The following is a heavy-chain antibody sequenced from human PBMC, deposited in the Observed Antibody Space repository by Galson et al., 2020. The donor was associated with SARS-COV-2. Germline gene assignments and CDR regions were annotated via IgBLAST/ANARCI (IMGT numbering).Heavy chain of an antibody. J-gene: IGHJ5*02. CDR3: ASSSSWSPGWFDP. D-gene: IGHD6-13*01. CDR1: GGSISSYY. CDR2: IYYSGST. V-gene: IGHV4-59*01. Sequence: ASETLSLTCNVSGGSISSYYWSWIRQPPGKGLEWIGYIYYSGSTNYNPSLKSRVTISVDTSKNQFSLKLSSVTAADTAVYYCASSSSWSPGWFDPWGQGTLVTVSS.